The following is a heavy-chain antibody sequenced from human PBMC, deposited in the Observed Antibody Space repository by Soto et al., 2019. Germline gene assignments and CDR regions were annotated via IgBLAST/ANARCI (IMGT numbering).Heavy chain of an antibody. V-gene: IGHV1-8*01. CDR3: ARGHSSSWYVCDY. D-gene: IGHD6-13*01. CDR2: MNPNSGNT. J-gene: IGHJ4*02. Sequence: QVQLVQSGAEVKKPGASVKVSCKASGYTFTSYDINWVRQATGQGLEWMGWMNPNSGNTVYAQKFQGRVTMTRNTSNSTAYLELSSLRSEDTAVYFCARGHSSSWYVCDYWGQGALVTVSS. CDR1: GYTFTSYD.